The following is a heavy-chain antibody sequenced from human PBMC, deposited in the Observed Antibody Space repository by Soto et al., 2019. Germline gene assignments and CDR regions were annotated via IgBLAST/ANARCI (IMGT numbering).Heavy chain of an antibody. CDR3: AKDSIGYYGSGSYASDQRESSLDV. J-gene: IGHJ6*02. V-gene: IGHV3-23*01. D-gene: IGHD3-10*01. CDR2: ISGSGGST. Sequence: PGGSLRLSCAASGFTFSSYAMSWVRQAPGKGLEWVSAISGSGGSTYYADSVKGRFTISRDNSKNTLYLQMNSLRAEDTAVYYCAKDSIGYYGSGSYASDQRESSLDVWGQGTTVTVSS. CDR1: GFTFSSYA.